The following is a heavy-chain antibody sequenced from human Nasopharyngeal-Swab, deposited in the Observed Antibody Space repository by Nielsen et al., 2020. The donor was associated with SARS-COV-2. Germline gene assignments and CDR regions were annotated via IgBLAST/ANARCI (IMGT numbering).Heavy chain of an antibody. V-gene: IGHV3-21*01. CDR3: ARDLSGTTVLLGYYYYGMDV. J-gene: IGHJ6*02. CDR1: GFTFSSYS. D-gene: IGHD1-7*01. Sequence: GESLKISCAASGFTFSSYSMNWARQAPGKGLERVSSISSSSSYIYYADSVKGRFTISRDNAKNSLYLQMNSLRAEDTAVYYCARDLSGTTVLLGYYYYGMDVWGQGTTVTVSS. CDR2: ISSSSSYI.